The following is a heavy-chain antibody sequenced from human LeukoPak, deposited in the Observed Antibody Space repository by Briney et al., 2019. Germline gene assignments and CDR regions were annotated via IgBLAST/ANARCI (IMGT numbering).Heavy chain of an antibody. Sequence: PGGSLRLSCAASGFTFSSYSMNWVRQAPGKGLEWVSSISSSSSYIYYADSVKGRFTISRDNAKNSLYLQMNSLRAEDTAVYYCARDLYIPFSAPLNWFDPWGQGTLVTVSS. CDR2: ISSSSSYI. CDR3: ARDLYIPFSAPLNWFDP. V-gene: IGHV3-21*01. D-gene: IGHD2-2*02. CDR1: GFTFSSYS. J-gene: IGHJ5*02.